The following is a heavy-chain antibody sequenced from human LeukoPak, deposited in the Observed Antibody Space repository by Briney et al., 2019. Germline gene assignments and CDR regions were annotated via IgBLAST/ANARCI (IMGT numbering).Heavy chain of an antibody. CDR2: IYYSGST. Sequence: SETLSLTCTVSGGSISSYYWSWIRQPPGKGLEWLAYIYYSGSTNYNPSLKSRVTISVDTSKSQFSLKLTSVTAADTAVYYCARSVTTRANDAFDIWGQGTMVTVSS. V-gene: IGHV4-59*08. CDR3: ARSVTTRANDAFDI. J-gene: IGHJ3*02. CDR1: GGSISSYY. D-gene: IGHD4-17*01.